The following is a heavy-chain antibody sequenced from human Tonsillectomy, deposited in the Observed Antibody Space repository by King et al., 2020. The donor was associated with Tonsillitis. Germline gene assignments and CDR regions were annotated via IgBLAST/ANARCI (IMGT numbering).Heavy chain of an antibody. J-gene: IGHJ3*01. D-gene: IGHD3-16*01. CDR3: AKHGAAFDL. Sequence: VQLVESGAEVKKPGEALKISCKASGYRITSYWIGWVRQMPGKGLEWMGGIYPHDSDTRYSPSFQGQVTISADKSISTAYLQWSSLKASDTAIYFCAKHGAAFDLWGQGTMVTVSS. CDR1: GYRITSYW. V-gene: IGHV5-51*01. CDR2: IYPHDSDT.